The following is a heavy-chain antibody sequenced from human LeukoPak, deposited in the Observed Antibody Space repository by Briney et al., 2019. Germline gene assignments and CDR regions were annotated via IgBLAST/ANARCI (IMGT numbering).Heavy chain of an antibody. V-gene: IGHV4-59*12. CDR3: ARSRRGFGEKNRMDV. Sequence: SETLSLTCTVSGGSISSYYWSWIRQPPGKGLEWIGYIYYSGSTNYNPSLKSRVTISVDTSKNQFSLQLNSVTPEDTAVYYCARSRRGFGEKNRMDVWGQGTTVTVSS. J-gene: IGHJ6*02. CDR1: GGSISSYY. D-gene: IGHD3-10*01. CDR2: IYYSGST.